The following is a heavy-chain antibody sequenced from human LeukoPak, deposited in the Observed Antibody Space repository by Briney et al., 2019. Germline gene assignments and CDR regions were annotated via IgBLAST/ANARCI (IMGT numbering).Heavy chain of an antibody. CDR2: INHSGST. Sequence: ETLSLTCAVYGGSFSGYYWSWIRQPPGKGLEWIGEINHSGSTNYNPSLKSRVTISVDTSKNQFSLKLSSVTAADTAVYYCARGGIAVQSAFDIWGQGTMVIVSS. CDR1: GGSFSGYY. D-gene: IGHD6-19*01. J-gene: IGHJ3*02. CDR3: ARGGIAVQSAFDI. V-gene: IGHV4-34*01.